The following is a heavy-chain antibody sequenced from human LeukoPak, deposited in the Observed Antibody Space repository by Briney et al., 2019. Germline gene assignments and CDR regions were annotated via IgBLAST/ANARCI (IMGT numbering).Heavy chain of an antibody. CDR1: GFTFSTYG. J-gene: IGHJ4*02. CDR3: AKLRVGGLRGGSFDY. Sequence: QPWGSLSLSCAASGFTFSTYGMSWVRQAPGKGLEWVSGISGSGSSTYYTDLLKGRFTISRDNSKDTLYLQMTSLRAEDTAVYYCAKLRVGGLRGGSFDYWGQGTLVTVSS. CDR2: ISGSGSST. V-gene: IGHV3-23*01. D-gene: IGHD3-16*01.